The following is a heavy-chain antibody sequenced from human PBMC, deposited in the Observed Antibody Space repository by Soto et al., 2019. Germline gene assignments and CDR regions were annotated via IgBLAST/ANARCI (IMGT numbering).Heavy chain of an antibody. CDR3: AKHSRITMIVVVTLFDY. CDR1: GFTFSSYA. V-gene: IGHV3-23*01. Sequence: EVQLLESGGGLVQPGGSLRLSCAASGFTFSSYAMSWVRQAPGKGLEWVSAISGSGGSTYYGDSVKGRFTISRDNSKNTLYLQMNSLRAEDTAVYYCAKHSRITMIVVVTLFDYWGQGTLVTVSS. CDR2: ISGSGGST. D-gene: IGHD3-22*01. J-gene: IGHJ4*02.